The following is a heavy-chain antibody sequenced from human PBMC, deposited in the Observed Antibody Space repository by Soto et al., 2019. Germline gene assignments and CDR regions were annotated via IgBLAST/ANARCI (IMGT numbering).Heavy chain of an antibody. J-gene: IGHJ4*02. V-gene: IGHV4-34*01. CDR2: INHSGST. D-gene: IGHD2-8*02. Sequence: PSETLSLTCAVYGGSFSGYYWSWIRQPPGKGLEWIGEINHSGSTNYNPSLKSRVTISVDTSKNQFPLKLSSVTAADTAVYCCARGHGAWSSNIYYFDYWGQGTLVTVSS. CDR3: ARGHGAWSSNIYYFDY. CDR1: GGSFSGYY.